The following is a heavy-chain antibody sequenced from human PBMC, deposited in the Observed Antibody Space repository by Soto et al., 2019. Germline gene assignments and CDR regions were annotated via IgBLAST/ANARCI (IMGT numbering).Heavy chain of an antibody. CDR1: GGSVSSGSYY. CDR2: IYYSGST. CDR3: ARADYYDNSGYY. D-gene: IGHD3-22*01. V-gene: IGHV4-61*01. Sequence: QVQLQESGPGLVKPSETLSLTCTVSGGSVSSGSYYWSWIRQPPGKGLECIGYIYYSGSTSYNPSLTGRVTTSVDTSKNQFSLKLSSVTAADTPVYYCARADYYDNSGYYWGQGTLVTVSS. J-gene: IGHJ4*02.